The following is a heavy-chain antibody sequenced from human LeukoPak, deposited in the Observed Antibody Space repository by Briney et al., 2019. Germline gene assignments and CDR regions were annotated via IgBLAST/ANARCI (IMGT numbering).Heavy chain of an antibody. D-gene: IGHD1-26*01. CDR3: AKDASGSYYDEAFDI. Sequence: GGSVRLSCAASGFTFDDYAMHWVRQAPGKGLEWVSGVSWNSGSIGYADSVKGRFTICRDNAKNSLYLQMNSLRAEDMALYYCAKDASGSYYDEAFDIWGQGTMVTVSS. V-gene: IGHV3-9*03. CDR2: VSWNSGSI. CDR1: GFTFDDYA. J-gene: IGHJ3*02.